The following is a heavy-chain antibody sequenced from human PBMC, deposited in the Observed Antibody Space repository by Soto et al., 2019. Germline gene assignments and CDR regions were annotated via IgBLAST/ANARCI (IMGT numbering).Heavy chain of an antibody. CDR3: ARGGSSSWYGFYYFDN. J-gene: IGHJ4*02. Sequence: SETLSLTCSLSGGSMSSYFWSWLRQPPGRGLEWIGYISDSGSTNYKTSLKSRVIISLDTSKTQFSLRLTSVSAADTAVYYCARGGSSSWYGFYYFDNWGQGTLVTVSS. CDR1: GGSMSSYF. CDR2: ISDSGST. V-gene: IGHV4-59*12. D-gene: IGHD6-13*01.